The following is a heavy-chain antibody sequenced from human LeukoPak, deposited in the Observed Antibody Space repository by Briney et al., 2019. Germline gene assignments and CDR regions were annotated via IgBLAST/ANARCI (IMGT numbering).Heavy chain of an antibody. CDR2: IIPIFGTA. Sequence: ASVKVSCKASGGTFSSYAISWARQAPGQGLEWMGGIIPIFGTANYAQKFQGRVTITADESTSTAYMELSSLRSEDTAVYYCAVLRYFDWLLEPYYFDYWGQGTLVTVSS. J-gene: IGHJ4*02. CDR1: GGTFSSYA. V-gene: IGHV1-69*01. CDR3: AVLRYFDWLLEPYYFDY. D-gene: IGHD3-9*01.